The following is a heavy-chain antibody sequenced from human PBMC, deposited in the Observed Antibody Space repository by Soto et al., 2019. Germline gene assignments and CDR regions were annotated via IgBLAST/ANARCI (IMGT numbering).Heavy chain of an antibody. V-gene: IGHV3-7*05. D-gene: IGHD6-13*01. J-gene: IGHJ1*01. CDR3: ARGNSPGYSNSWFQD. CDR2: VKQGGSEK. Sequence: EVQLVESGGGLVQPGGSLGLSCAASGFSFGNCWMSWVRQAPGKGLEWVATVKQGGSEKYYVDSVKGRCSISRDDAKVSLYLQMDSLRAEDRGVYYCARGNSPGYSNSWFQDWGQGNLDTDSS. CDR1: GFSFGNCW.